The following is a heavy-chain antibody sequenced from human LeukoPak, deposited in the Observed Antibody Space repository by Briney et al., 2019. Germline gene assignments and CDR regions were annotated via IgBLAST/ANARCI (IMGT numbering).Heavy chain of an antibody. CDR1: EYTFTGYY. V-gene: IGHV1-2*02. D-gene: IGHD5-12*01. Sequence: ASVKVSCKASEYTFTGYYMHWVRQAPGQGLEWMGWINPNGGGTNYAQKFQGRVTMTRDTSISTAYMELSRLRSDDTAVYYCARKYKATISFDPWGQGTLVTVSS. J-gene: IGHJ5*02. CDR3: ARKYKATISFDP. CDR2: INPNGGGT.